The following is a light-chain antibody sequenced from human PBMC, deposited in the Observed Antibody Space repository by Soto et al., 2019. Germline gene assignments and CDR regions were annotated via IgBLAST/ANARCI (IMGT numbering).Light chain of an antibody. Sequence: IVMTQSPATLSVSPGGRATLSCRASQSISDTLAWYQQRPGQAPRLLIYDASNRATGVPARFSGGGSGTEFTLTITSLQSEDFAVYWCQQYNNWPLTFGPGTRLEIK. CDR1: QSISDT. V-gene: IGKV3D-15*01. CDR3: QQYNNWPLT. J-gene: IGKJ5*01. CDR2: DAS.